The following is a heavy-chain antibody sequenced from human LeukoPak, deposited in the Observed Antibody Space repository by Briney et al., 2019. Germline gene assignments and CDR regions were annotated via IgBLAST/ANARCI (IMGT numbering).Heavy chain of an antibody. V-gene: IGHV3-30*18. CDR2: ISYEGGNK. CDR1: GFTFSSYG. Sequence: PGGSLRLSCAASGFTFSSYGMHWVRQAPGKGLEWVAVISYEGGNKYYADAVKGRFTISRDNSKNTLYLQMNSLRAEDTAVYYCAKDGFLWFGEGMDVWGQGTTVIVSS. CDR3: AKDGFLWFGEGMDV. J-gene: IGHJ6*02. D-gene: IGHD3-10*01.